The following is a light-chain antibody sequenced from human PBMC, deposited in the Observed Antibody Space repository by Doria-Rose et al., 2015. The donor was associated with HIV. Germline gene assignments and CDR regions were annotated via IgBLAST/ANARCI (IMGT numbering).Light chain of an antibody. V-gene: IGKV3-20*01. J-gene: IGKJ1*01. CDR3: HQYGTSWT. CDR2: DGS. Sequence: TLSCRASQSFSSTYLAWYQQKPGQALSLLIYDGSTRATGIPDRFSASGSGTDFTLTINRLEPEDFALYYCHQYGTSWTFGPGTKVEI. CDR1: QSFSSTY.